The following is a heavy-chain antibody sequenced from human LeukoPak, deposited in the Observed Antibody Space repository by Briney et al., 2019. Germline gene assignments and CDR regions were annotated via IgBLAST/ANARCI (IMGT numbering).Heavy chain of an antibody. Sequence: ASVKVSCKASGYTFTGYYMHWVRQAPGQGLEWMGWINPNSGGTNYAQKFQGRVTMTRDTSISTAYMELSRLRSDDTAVYYCARDISSSSGGGYWGQGTLVNVSS. CDR2: INPNSGGT. CDR3: ARDISSSSGGGY. D-gene: IGHD6-6*01. V-gene: IGHV1-2*02. J-gene: IGHJ4*02. CDR1: GYTFTGYY.